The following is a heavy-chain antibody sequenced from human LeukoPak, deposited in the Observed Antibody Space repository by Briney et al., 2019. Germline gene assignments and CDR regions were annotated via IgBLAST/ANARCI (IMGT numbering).Heavy chain of an antibody. CDR1: GFTFSDYY. Sequence: GGSLRLSCAASGFTFSDYYMSWIRQAPGKGLEWVSYISSSSSYTNYADSVKGRFTISRDNAKNSLYLQMNSLRAEDTAVYYCARGGDIVVVPAYFDYWGQGTLVTVSS. J-gene: IGHJ4*02. CDR2: ISSSSSYT. V-gene: IGHV3-11*05. D-gene: IGHD2-2*01. CDR3: ARGGDIVVVPAYFDY.